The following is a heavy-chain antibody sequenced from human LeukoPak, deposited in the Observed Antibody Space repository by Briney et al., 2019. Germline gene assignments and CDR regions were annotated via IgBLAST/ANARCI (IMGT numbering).Heavy chain of an antibody. CDR2: ISSSGSTI. J-gene: IGHJ3*02. Sequence: GGSLRLSCAASGFTFSDYYMSWIRQAPGKGLEWVSYISSSGSTIYYADSVKGRFTISRDNAKNSLYLQMNSLRAEDTAVYYCASRSIAAHHDAFDIWGQGTMVTVSS. CDR1: GFTFSDYY. V-gene: IGHV3-11*04. D-gene: IGHD6-6*01. CDR3: ASRSIAAHHDAFDI.